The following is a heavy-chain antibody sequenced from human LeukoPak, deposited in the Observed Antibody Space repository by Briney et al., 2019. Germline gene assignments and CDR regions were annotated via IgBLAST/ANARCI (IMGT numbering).Heavy chain of an antibody. CDR2: IYYSGST. CDR1: GGSISSSSYY. J-gene: IGHJ6*03. D-gene: IGHD3-10*01. Sequence: PSETLSLTCTVSGGSISSSSYYWGWIRQPPGKGLEWIGSIYYSGSTYYNPSHKSRVTISVDTSKKQFSLKLSSVTAADTAVYFCARGPFGSGNYYHCYYMDVWGKGTTVTVAS. V-gene: IGHV4-39*01. CDR3: ARGPFGSGNYYHCYYMDV.